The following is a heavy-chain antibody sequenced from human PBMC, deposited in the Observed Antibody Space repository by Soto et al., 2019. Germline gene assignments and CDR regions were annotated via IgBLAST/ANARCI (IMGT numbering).Heavy chain of an antibody. V-gene: IGHV1-8*02. CDR1: GGTFSSYT. CDR3: ARGELLWFGELLR. Sequence: ASVKVSCKASGGTFSSYTISWVRQAPGQGLEWMGWMNPNIGITGYAQKFQGRVTMTRNNSISTAYMELSSLRSEDTAVYYCARGELLWFGELLRWGQGTLVTVSS. D-gene: IGHD3-10*01. J-gene: IGHJ4*02. CDR2: MNPNIGIT.